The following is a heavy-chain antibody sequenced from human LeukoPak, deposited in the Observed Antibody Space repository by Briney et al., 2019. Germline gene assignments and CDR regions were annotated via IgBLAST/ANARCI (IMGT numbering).Heavy chain of an antibody. Sequence: PGGSLRLSCAASGFIFSNAWMSWVRQAPGKGLEWVGRIKSKNDGGTTDYAAPVKGRFTISRDDSKNTVYLQMNSLKTEDTAVYYCTQSYDFWSGYYWNVWGKGTTVTVSS. CDR2: IKSKNDGGTT. V-gene: IGHV3-15*01. J-gene: IGHJ6*04. CDR1: GFIFSNAW. D-gene: IGHD3-3*01. CDR3: TQSYDFWSGYYWNV.